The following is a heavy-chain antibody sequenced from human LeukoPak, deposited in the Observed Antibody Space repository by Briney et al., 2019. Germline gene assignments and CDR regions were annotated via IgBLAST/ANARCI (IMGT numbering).Heavy chain of an antibody. Sequence: ASVKVSCKVSGYTLTELSMHWVRQAPGKGLEWMGGFDPEDGETIYAQKFQGRVTMTEDTSTDTAYMELSSLRSEDTAVYYCATVGGRYYDYVWGSYRYTSRPYYFDYWGQGTLVTVSS. V-gene: IGHV1-24*01. CDR3: ATVGGRYYDYVWGSYRYTSRPYYFDY. CDR2: FDPEDGET. CDR1: GYTLTELS. J-gene: IGHJ4*02. D-gene: IGHD3-16*02.